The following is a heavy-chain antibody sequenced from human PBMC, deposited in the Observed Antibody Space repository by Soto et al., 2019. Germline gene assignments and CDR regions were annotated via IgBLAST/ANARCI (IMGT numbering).Heavy chain of an antibody. Sequence: PSETLSLTCTVSGGSISSGSSYWAWIRQPPGKGLEWIGYIYYSGSTNYNPSLKSRVTISVDTSKNQFSLKLSSVTAADTAVYYCARERYDSPYYYYGMDVWGQGTTVTVSS. V-gene: IGHV4-61*01. J-gene: IGHJ6*02. CDR3: ARERYDSPYYYYGMDV. D-gene: IGHD3-3*01. CDR1: GGSISSGSSY. CDR2: IYYSGST.